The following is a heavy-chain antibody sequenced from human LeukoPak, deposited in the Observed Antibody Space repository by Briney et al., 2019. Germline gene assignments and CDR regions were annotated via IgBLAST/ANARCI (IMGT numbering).Heavy chain of an antibody. D-gene: IGHD3-22*01. J-gene: IGHJ6*02. CDR2: IYTSGST. CDR3: ARDYDSSGYSYYYYGMDV. CDR1: GXSIRRYY. V-gene: IGHV4-4*07. Sequence: SETLSLTCTVSGXSIRRYYGSWIRQPAGKGLEWIGRIYTSGSTNYNPSLKSRVTMSVDTSKNQFSLKLSSVTAADTAVYYCARDYDSSGYSYYYYGMDVWGQGTTVTVSS.